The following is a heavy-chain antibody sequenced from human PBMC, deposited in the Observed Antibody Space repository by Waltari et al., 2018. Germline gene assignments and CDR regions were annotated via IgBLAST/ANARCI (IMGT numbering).Heavy chain of an antibody. J-gene: IGHJ3*02. CDR2: IYWNDDK. Sequence: QITLKESGPTLVKPTQTLTLTCTFSGFSLSTSGVGVGWIRQPPGKALEWLALIYWNDDKRYSPSLKSRLTITKDTSKNQVVLTMTNMDPVDTATYYCAHRPGSYFDWSSPFDIWGQGTMVTVSS. CDR1: GFSLSTSGVG. D-gene: IGHD3-9*01. CDR3: AHRPGSYFDWSSPFDI. V-gene: IGHV2-5*01.